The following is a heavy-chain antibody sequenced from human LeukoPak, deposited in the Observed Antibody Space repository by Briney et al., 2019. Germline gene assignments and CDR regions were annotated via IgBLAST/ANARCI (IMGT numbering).Heavy chain of an antibody. CDR2: TWYDGSNK. D-gene: IGHD6-19*01. CDR3: AGDGGSSYWYYY. Sequence: GGSLRLSCAASGFTFSNFGMHWVRQAPDKGLEWVAATWYDGSNKYYADSVKGRFTISRDNSKNTLYLQMDSLRAEDTAVYFCAGDGGSSYWYYYWGQGTLVTVSS. CDR1: GFTFSNFG. J-gene: IGHJ4*02. V-gene: IGHV3-33*01.